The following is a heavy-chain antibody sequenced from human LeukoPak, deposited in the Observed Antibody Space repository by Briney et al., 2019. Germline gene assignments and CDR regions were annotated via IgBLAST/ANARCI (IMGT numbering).Heavy chain of an antibody. V-gene: IGHV3-23*01. D-gene: IGHD3-22*01. Sequence: GGSLRLSCAASGFTFSSYAMSWVRQAPGKGLEWVSAISGSGGSTYYADSVKGRFTISRDNSKNTLYLQMNSLRAEDTAVYYCAKGSRGSGYYLSFDYWGQGTLVTVSS. CDR3: AKGSRGSGYYLSFDY. CDR2: ISGSGGST. J-gene: IGHJ4*02. CDR1: GFTFSSYA.